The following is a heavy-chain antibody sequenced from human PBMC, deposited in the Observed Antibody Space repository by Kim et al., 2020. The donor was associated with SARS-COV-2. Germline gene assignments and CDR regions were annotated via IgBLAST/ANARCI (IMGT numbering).Heavy chain of an antibody. J-gene: IGHJ6*02. Sequence: GGSLRLSCAASGFTFDDYTMHWVRQAPGKGLEWVSLISWDGGSTYYADSVKGRFTISRDNSKNSLYLQMNSLRTEDTALYYCAKDIVATNYYYYYGMDVWGQGTTVTVSS. CDR2: ISWDGGST. CDR1: GFTFDDYT. CDR3: AKDIVATNYYYYYGMDV. D-gene: IGHD5-12*01. V-gene: IGHV3-43*01.